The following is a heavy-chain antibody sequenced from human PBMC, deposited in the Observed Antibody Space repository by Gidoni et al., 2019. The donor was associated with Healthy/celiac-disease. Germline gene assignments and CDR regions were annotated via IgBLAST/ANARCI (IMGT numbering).Heavy chain of an antibody. CDR2: ISAYNGNT. CDR3: ARDQRVSHFYYYYGMDV. J-gene: IGHJ6*02. CDR1: GYTFTSYG. D-gene: IGHD6-13*01. V-gene: IGHV1-18*01. Sequence: QVQLVQSGAEVKKPGASVKVSCKASGYTFTSYGISWVRQAPGQGLEWMGWISAYNGNTNYAQKLQGRVTMTTDTSTSTAYMELRSLRSDDTAVYYCARDQRVSHFYYYYGMDVWGQGTTVTVSS.